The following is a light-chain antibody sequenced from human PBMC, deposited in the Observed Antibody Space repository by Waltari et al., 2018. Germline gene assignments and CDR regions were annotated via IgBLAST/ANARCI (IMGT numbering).Light chain of an antibody. CDR3: HSRKGSDKQVV. CDR1: SLRPAY. V-gene: IGLV3-19*01. J-gene: IGLJ3*02. CDR2: GKE. Sequence: SSELTQGPDVSVALGQTVKITCQGDSLRPAYGSWYHVKPGQSPVLVLFGKEKRPSGIPDRFSGYSSGTTSYLTITGAQAEDEADYYCHSRKGSDKQVVFGGGTKLTVL.